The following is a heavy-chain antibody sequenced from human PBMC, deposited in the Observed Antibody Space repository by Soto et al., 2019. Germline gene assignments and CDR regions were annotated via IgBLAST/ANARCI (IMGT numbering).Heavy chain of an antibody. V-gene: IGHV1-18*04. Sequence: SXKVSCKASGYTXTSYDISWVRQAPGQGLEWMGWSSAYNGDTNYVQKFQGRVTMTTDTSTGTAYMELSSLRSDDTAVYYCARRGSGLVDFWGQGTLVTVSS. CDR1: GYTXTSYD. D-gene: IGHD6-19*01. CDR3: ARRGSGLVDF. J-gene: IGHJ4*02. CDR2: SSAYNGDT.